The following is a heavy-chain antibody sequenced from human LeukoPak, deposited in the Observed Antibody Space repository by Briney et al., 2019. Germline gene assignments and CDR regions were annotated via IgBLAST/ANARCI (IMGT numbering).Heavy chain of an antibody. CDR2: IYHSGST. Sequence: PSETLSLTCTVSGGSLNSYYWNWIRQPPGKGLEWIGYIYHSGSTNYNPSPKSRVTISLDRSKNQFSLKLTSVTAADTAIYYCARVGGMTTINNAAFDIWGQGTMVTVSS. J-gene: IGHJ3*02. V-gene: IGHV4-59*01. CDR3: ARVGGMTTINNAAFDI. D-gene: IGHD5-24*01. CDR1: GGSLNSYY.